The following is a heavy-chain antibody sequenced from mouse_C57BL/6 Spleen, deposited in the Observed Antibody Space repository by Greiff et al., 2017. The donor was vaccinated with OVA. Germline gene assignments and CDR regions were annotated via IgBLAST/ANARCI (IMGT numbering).Heavy chain of an antibody. J-gene: IGHJ4*01. V-gene: IGHV5-6*02. CDR2: ISSGGSYT. CDR1: GFTFSSYG. D-gene: IGHD3-3*01. Sequence: DVMLVESGGDLVKPGGSLKLSCAASGFTFSSYGMSWVRQTPDKRLEWVATISSGGSYTYYPDSVKGRFTISRDNAKNTLYLQMSSLKSEDTAMYYCARQGTPYYAMDYWGQGTSVTVSS. CDR3: ARQGTPYYAMDY.